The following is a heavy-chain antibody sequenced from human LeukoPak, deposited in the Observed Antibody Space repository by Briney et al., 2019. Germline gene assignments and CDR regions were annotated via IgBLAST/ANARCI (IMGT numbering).Heavy chain of an antibody. D-gene: IGHD4-11*01. J-gene: IGHJ4*02. V-gene: IGHV3-69-1*02. CDR2: ICATI. CDR1: GFTFRDHC. CDR3: VRDFDYNFDY. Sequence: PGGSLRLSCEASGFTFRDHCMNWVRQAPGKGLEWVSYICATISYADSVRGRFTISRDNANNSLYLEMNSLRDEDTAVYYCVRDFDYNFDYWGQGALVTVSS.